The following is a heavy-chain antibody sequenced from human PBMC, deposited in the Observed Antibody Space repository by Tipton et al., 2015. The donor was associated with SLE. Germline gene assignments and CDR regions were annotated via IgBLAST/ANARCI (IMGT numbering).Heavy chain of an antibody. D-gene: IGHD5-24*01. CDR3: ARHWGKDGYNYWYFDL. Sequence: LRLSCTVSGDSISRHFWSWVRQPLGKGLEWIGYIYFTGSTHYNPSLKSRVTMSVDTSKNQFSLKLSSVTAADTAVFYCARHWGKDGYNYWYFDLWGRGTLVTVSS. CDR2: IYFTGST. V-gene: IGHV4-59*04. CDR1: GDSISRHF. J-gene: IGHJ2*01.